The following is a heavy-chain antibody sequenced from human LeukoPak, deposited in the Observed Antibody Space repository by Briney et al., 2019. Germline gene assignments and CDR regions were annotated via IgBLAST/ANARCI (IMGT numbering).Heavy chain of an antibody. CDR1: GFAFNTYA. CDR3: AREIIGSGSYPDF. CDR2: IWHDGSHK. Sequence: PGRSLRLSCAASGFAFNTYAMHWVRQAPGQGLEWVALIWHDGSHKFYSNSVRGRFTISRDNSKNTVSLQMNNLRPEDTAVYYCAREIIGSGSYPDFWGQGTLVTVSS. J-gene: IGHJ4*02. D-gene: IGHD3-10*01. V-gene: IGHV3-33*01.